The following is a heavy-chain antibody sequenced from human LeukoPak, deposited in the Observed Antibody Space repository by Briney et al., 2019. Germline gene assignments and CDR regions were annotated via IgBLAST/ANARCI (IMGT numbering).Heavy chain of an antibody. J-gene: IGHJ4*02. D-gene: IGHD3-10*01. CDR3: AREGYYGSGSPPSLYFDY. Sequence: PGGSLRLSCTASKFTFSHYGMQWVRQAPGKGLEWVAVISSDGGTKIYADSVKGRFTLSRDNSRSTLYLQMNSLRPEDTAIYYCAREGYYGSGSPPSLYFDYWGQGTLVTVSS. CDR2: ISSDGGTK. CDR1: KFTFSHYG. V-gene: IGHV3-30*03.